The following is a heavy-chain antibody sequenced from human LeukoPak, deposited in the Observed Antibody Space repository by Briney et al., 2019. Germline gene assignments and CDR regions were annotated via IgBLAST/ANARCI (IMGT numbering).Heavy chain of an antibody. CDR1: GGTFSSYA. CDR2: IIPIFGTA. V-gene: IGHV1-69*01. J-gene: IGHJ1*01. CDR3: SYDSSGYSIYFQH. D-gene: IGHD3-22*01. Sequence: ASVKVCCKASGGTFSSYAISWVRQAPGQGLEWMGGIIPIFGTANYAQKFQGRVTITADESTSTAYMELSSLRSEDTAVYYCSYDSSGYSIYFQHWGQGTLVTVSS.